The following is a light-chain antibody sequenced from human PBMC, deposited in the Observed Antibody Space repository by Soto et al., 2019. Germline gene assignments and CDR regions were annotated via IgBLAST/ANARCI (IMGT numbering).Light chain of an antibody. CDR3: SSYTSSSTLVYV. Sequence: QSVLTQPASVSGSPGQSITISCTGTSSDVGGYNYVSWYQHHPGKAPKLMIFEVSNRPSGASNRFSGSKSGNTASLTISGLQAEDEADYYCSSYTSSSTLVYVFGTGTKVTVL. V-gene: IGLV2-14*01. J-gene: IGLJ1*01. CDR2: EVS. CDR1: SSDVGGYNY.